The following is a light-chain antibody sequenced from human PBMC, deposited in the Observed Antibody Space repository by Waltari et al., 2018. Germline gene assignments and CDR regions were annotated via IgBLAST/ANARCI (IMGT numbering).Light chain of an antibody. J-gene: IGKJ1*01. CDR3: QQYSSDST. V-gene: IGKV1-5*03. CDR1: QSISSW. CDR2: KAS. Sequence: DIQMTQSPSTLSASVGDRVTVTCRASQSISSWLAWYQQKPGKAPKLLIYKASNLESGVQSRFSGSGSGTEFTLTISSLQPDDFATYYCQQYSSDSTFGQGTKVEFK.